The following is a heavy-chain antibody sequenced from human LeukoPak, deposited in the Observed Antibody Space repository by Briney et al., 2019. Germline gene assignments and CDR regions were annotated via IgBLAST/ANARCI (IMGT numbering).Heavy chain of an antibody. CDR2: ISSSGNTI. V-gene: IGHV3-48*01. J-gene: IGHJ4*02. Sequence: GGSLRLSCAASGFIFNTFSMSWVRQAPGKGLEWISYISSSGNTIYYADSVKGRFTISRDNAKNSLYLQMNSLRADDTALYYCARVRGLVAAGHYFDYWGQGTLVTISS. D-gene: IGHD6-13*01. CDR3: ARVRGLVAAGHYFDY. CDR1: GFIFNTFS.